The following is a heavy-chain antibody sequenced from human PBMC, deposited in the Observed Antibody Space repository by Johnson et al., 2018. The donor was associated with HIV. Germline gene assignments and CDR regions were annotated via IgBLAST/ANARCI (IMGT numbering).Heavy chain of an antibody. CDR1: GFAFRSYC. V-gene: IGHV3-30*18. D-gene: IGHD4-23*01. CDR2: ISNDGSNK. J-gene: IGHJ2*01. CDR3: ANGRNSGV. Sequence: QVQLVESWGGVVQAGRSLRLSCAASGFAFRSYCIHWVRQAPGKGLEWVAVISNDGSNKYYADSVKGRFTISRDNPKNTLYLQMNSLRYEDTAVYYCANGRNSGVWGPG.